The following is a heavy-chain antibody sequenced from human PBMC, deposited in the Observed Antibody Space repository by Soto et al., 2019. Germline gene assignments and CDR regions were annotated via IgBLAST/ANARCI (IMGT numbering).Heavy chain of an antibody. J-gene: IGHJ6*04. Sequence: GGSLRLSCAASGFTFSSYAMSWVRQAPGKGLEWVSAISGSGGSTYYADSVKGRFTISRENSKNTLYLQMNSLRAEDTAVYYCAKDKDYSNYAPDVWGKGTTVTVSS. CDR3: AKDKDYSNYAPDV. CDR2: ISGSGGST. CDR1: GFTFSSYA. D-gene: IGHD4-4*01. V-gene: IGHV3-23*01.